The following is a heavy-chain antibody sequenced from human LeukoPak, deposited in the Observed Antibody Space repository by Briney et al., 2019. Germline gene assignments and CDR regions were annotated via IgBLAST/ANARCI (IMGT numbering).Heavy chain of an antibody. J-gene: IGHJ5*02. Sequence: SETLSLTCTVSGGSISIYYWNWIRQPPGKGLEWIGSISYSGVTNYNPSLKSRVTISLDTSKNQFSLRLSSVTTADTAVYCCAREDGYNYGWFDPWGQGTLVTVSP. CDR1: GGSISIYY. D-gene: IGHD5-24*01. V-gene: IGHV4-59*01. CDR2: ISYSGVT. CDR3: AREDGYNYGWFDP.